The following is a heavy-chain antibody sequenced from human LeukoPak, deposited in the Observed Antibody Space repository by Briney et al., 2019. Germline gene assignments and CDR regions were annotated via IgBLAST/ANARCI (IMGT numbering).Heavy chain of an antibody. Sequence: PSETLSLTCAAYGGSFSGYYWSWIRQPPGKGLEWIGEINHSGSTNYNPSLKSRVTISVDTSKNQSSLKLSSVTAADTAVYYCARGDRADTIDYWGQGTLVTVSS. CDR1: GGSFSGYY. D-gene: IGHD2-2*01. CDR2: INHSGST. J-gene: IGHJ4*02. CDR3: ARGDRADTIDY. V-gene: IGHV4-34*01.